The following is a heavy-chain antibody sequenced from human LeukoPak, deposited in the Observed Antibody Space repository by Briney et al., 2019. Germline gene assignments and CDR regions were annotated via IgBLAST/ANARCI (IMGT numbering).Heavy chain of an antibody. Sequence: PSQTLSLTCAVSGGSISSGGYSWSWIRQPPGKGLEWIGYIYRSGSTYYNPSLKSRVTISVDRSKNQFSLKLSSVTAADTAVYYCARQVSPDCSSTSCSWFDPWGQGTLVTVSS. CDR3: ARQVSPDCSSTSCSWFDP. J-gene: IGHJ5*02. CDR1: GGSISSGGYS. CDR2: IYRSGST. D-gene: IGHD2-2*01. V-gene: IGHV4-30-2*01.